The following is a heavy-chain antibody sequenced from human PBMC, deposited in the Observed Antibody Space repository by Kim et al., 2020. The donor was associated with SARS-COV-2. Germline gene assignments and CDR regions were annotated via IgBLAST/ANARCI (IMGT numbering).Heavy chain of an antibody. CDR2: ISSSSSYT. Sequence: GGSLRLSCAASGFTFSDYYMSWIRQAPGKGLEWVSYISSSSSYTNYADSVKGRFTISRDNAKNSLYLQMNSLRAEDTAVYYCARGVVVPAASPYYYYGMDVWGQGTTVTVSS. CDR3: ARGVVVPAASPYYYYGMDV. CDR1: GFTFSDYY. J-gene: IGHJ6*02. D-gene: IGHD2-2*01. V-gene: IGHV3-11*06.